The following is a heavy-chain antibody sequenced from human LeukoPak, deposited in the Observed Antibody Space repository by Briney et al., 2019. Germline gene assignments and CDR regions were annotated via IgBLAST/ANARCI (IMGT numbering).Heavy chain of an antibody. V-gene: IGHV1-2*02. D-gene: IGHD3-22*01. CDR3: ARDRDYYDSSGYYPLDY. CDR1: GYTFTGYY. Sequence: GASVEVSCKASGYTFTGYYIHWVRQAPGQGLEWVGWINPNSGGTNYAQKFQGRVTMTRDTSISTAYMELTRLRSDDTAVYYCARDRDYYDSSGYYPLDYWGQGSLVTVSS. J-gene: IGHJ4*02. CDR2: INPNSGGT.